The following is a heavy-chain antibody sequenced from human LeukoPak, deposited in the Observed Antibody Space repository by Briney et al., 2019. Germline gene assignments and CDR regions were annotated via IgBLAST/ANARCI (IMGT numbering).Heavy chain of an antibody. CDR2: ISSSSSYI. V-gene: IGHV3-21*01. CDR1: GFTFSSYS. D-gene: IGHD1-7*01. CDR3: AKSWNYFSYFDY. Sequence: GGSLRLSCAASGFTFSSYSMNWVRQAPGKGLEWVSSISSSSSYIYYADSVKGRFTISRDNSKNTLYLQMNSLRAEDTAVYYCAKSWNYFSYFDYWGQGTLVTVSS. J-gene: IGHJ4*02.